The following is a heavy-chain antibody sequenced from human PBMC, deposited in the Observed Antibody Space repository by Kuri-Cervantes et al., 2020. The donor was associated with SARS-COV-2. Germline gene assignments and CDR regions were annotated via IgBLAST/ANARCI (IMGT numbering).Heavy chain of an antibody. D-gene: IGHD2-2*02. V-gene: IGHV1-8*03. CDR1: GYTFTSYD. J-gene: IGHJ6*03. Sequence: ASVKVSCKASGYTFTSYDINWVRQATGQGLEWMGWMNPNSGNTGYAQKFQGRVTITRNTSISTAYMELSSLRSEDTAVYYCARGVVVVPAAINYYYYYYMDVWGKGTTVTVSS. CDR3: ARGVVVVPAAINYYYYYYMDV. CDR2: MNPNSGNT.